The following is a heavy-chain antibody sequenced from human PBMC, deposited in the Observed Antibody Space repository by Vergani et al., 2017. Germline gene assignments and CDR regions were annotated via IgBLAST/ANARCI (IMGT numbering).Heavy chain of an antibody. D-gene: IGHD6-19*01. Sequence: QVQLQESGPGLVKPSETLSLTCTVSGGSVSSGSYYWSWIRQPAGKGLEWIGYIYYSGSTNYNPALKSRVTISVDTSKNQFSRKLSSVTAADTAVYYCARGRSYSSGWDGGDWFDPWGQGTLVTVSS. CDR2: IYYSGST. CDR3: ARGRSYSSGWDGGDWFDP. J-gene: IGHJ5*02. V-gene: IGHV4-61*10. CDR1: GGSVSSGSYY.